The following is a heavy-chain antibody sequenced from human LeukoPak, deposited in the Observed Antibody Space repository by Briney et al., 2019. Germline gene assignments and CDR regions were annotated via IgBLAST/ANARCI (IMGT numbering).Heavy chain of an antibody. CDR2: ISSSSSYI. Sequence: GGSLRLSCAVSGFTFSSYSMNWVRQAPGKGLEWVSSISSSSSYIYYAGSVKGRFTISRDNAKNSLYLQMNSLRAEDTAVYYCARDLGGSSSSVCDYWGQGTLVTVSS. CDR3: ARDLGGSSSSVCDY. D-gene: IGHD6-6*01. V-gene: IGHV3-21*01. CDR1: GFTFSSYS. J-gene: IGHJ4*02.